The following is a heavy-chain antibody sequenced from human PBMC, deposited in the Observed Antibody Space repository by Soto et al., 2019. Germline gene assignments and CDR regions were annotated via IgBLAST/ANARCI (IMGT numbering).Heavy chain of an antibody. CDR1: GFTFSSYA. V-gene: IGHV3-23*01. CDR2: ISDSGTNT. J-gene: IGHJ6*02. CDR3: AKTLPKSGSAPYYFTLDV. Sequence: PGGSLRLSCAAFGFTFSSYAVSWVRQAPEKGLEWVSAISDSGTNTYYADSVKGRFTISRHDSKNALFLQKNSLRAEDTAIYYCAKTLPKSGSAPYYFTLDVWGQGTTVTVSS.